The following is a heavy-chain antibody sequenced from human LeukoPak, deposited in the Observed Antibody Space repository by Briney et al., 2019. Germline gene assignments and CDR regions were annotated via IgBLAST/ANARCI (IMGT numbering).Heavy chain of an antibody. D-gene: IGHD3-22*01. V-gene: IGHV4-4*02. Sequence: SETLSLTCAVSGGSNSTSDWWSWVRQPPGKGLEWIGEIYHSGSTNYNPSFKSRVTISIDKSKNQFSLKLNSMTAADTAVFYCARRNYYDSTGYYPTDYWGQGTLVTVSS. CDR3: ARRNYYDSTGYYPTDY. CDR1: GGSNSTSDW. CDR2: IYHSGST. J-gene: IGHJ4*02.